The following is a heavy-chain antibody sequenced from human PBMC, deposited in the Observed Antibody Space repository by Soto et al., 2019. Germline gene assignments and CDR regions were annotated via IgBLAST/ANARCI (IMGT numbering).Heavy chain of an antibody. Sequence: PGGSLRLSCAASGFTFSSSWMHWVRQAPGKGLVWVSRINSDGSTTNYADSVKGRFTISRDNARNTLYLQMNSLRPEDTAVYYCAREGGNRYYYYGMYVWGQGSTVTVSS. D-gene: IGHD1-26*01. V-gene: IGHV3-74*01. CDR1: GFTFSSSW. CDR3: AREGGNRYYYYGMYV. CDR2: INSDGSTT. J-gene: IGHJ6*02.